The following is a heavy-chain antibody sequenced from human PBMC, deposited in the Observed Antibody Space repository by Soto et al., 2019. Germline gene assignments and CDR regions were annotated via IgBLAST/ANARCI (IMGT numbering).Heavy chain of an antibody. J-gene: IGHJ5*02. V-gene: IGHV3-66*01. CDR1: GFTVSSNY. D-gene: IGHD3-22*01. CDR3: ARDRGDYYDDGNWFDP. CDR2: IYSGGST. Sequence: EVQLVESGGGLVQPGGSLRLSCAASGFTVSSNYMSWVRQAPGKGLEWVSVIYSGGSTYYADSVKGRFTISRDNSKNTLYFQMNSLRAEDTAVYYCARDRGDYYDDGNWFDPWGQGTLVTVSS.